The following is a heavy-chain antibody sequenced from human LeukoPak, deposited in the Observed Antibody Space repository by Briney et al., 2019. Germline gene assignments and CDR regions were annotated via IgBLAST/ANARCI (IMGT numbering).Heavy chain of an antibody. CDR3: ARPLVPPSGYYLGGSLSDYYYGMDV. D-gene: IGHD3-3*01. J-gene: IGHJ6*02. CDR2: INPNSGGT. V-gene: IGHV1-2*02. CDR1: GYTFTGYY. Sequence: GASVKVSCKASGYTFTGYYMHWVRQAPGQGLEWMGWINPNSGGTNYAQKFQGRVTMTRDTSISTAYMELSRLRSDDTAVYYCARPLVPPSGYYLGGSLSDYYYGMDVWGQGTTVTVSS.